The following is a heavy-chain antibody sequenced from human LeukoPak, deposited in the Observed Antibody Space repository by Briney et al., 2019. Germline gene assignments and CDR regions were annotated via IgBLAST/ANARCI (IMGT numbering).Heavy chain of an antibody. CDR1: GFTFDDYA. V-gene: IGHV3-9*01. CDR2: ISWNSGSI. D-gene: IGHD3-22*01. J-gene: IGHJ3*02. Sequence: GRSLRLSCAASGFTFDDYAMHWVRQAPGKGLEWVSGISWNSGSIGYADSVKGRFTISRDNAKNSLYLQMNSLRAEDTASYYCAKDINYYDSSGFDAFDIWGQGTMVTVSS. CDR3: AKDINYYDSSGFDAFDI.